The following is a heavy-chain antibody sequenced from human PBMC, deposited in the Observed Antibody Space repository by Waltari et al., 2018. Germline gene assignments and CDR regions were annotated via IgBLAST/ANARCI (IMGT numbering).Heavy chain of an antibody. V-gene: IGHV3-30*01. J-gene: IGHJ4*02. Sequence: QVQLVESGGGVVQPGRSLRLSCAASGFTFSSYAMHWVRQAPGKGLEWVAVISYDGSNKYYADSVKGRFTISRDNSKNTLYLQMNSLRAEDTAVYYCARGGLGYSSSQFDYWGQGTLVTVSS. CDR1: GFTFSSYA. CDR2: ISYDGSNK. CDR3: ARGGLGYSSSQFDY. D-gene: IGHD6-13*01.